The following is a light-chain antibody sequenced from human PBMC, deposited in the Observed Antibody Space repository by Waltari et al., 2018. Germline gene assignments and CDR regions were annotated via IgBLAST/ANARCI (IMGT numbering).Light chain of an antibody. Sequence: DIHMTQSPSSLSASVGDRVTITCRARQSISSYLNWYQQKPGKAPKILIYAASSLQSGVPSRFSGSGSGTDFTLTISSLQPEDFATEYCHQSNSTPITFGQGARREIK. CDR3: HQSNSTPIT. CDR1: QSISSY. J-gene: IGKJ5*01. V-gene: IGKV1-39*01. CDR2: AAS.